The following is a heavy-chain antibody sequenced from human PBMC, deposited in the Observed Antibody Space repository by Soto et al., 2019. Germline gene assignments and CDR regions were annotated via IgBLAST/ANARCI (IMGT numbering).Heavy chain of an antibody. D-gene: IGHD2-2*01. CDR1: GYTFTSYD. Sequence: QVQLVQSGAEVKKPGASVKVSCKASGYTFTSYDINWVRQATGQGLEWMGWMNPNSGNTGYAQKFQGRVTMTRNTSISTAYMELSRLRSEDTAVYYCVRSVPFPRHVLYYYYGMDVWGQGTTVTVSS. CDR3: VRSVPFPRHVLYYYYGMDV. V-gene: IGHV1-8*01. CDR2: MNPNSGNT. J-gene: IGHJ6*02.